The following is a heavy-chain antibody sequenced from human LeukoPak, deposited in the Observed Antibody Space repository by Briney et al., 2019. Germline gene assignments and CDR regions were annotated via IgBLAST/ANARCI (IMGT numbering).Heavy chain of an antibody. Sequence: PGGSLRLSCAASGFTFSSYAMNWVRQAPGKGLEWVSTISGTTYYADSVKGRFSISRDDSQNMLFLQMDNLRADDTAVYYCAKSLNALYSDLGGRGPLVTVSS. D-gene: IGHD2-15*01. CDR3: AKSLNALYSDL. V-gene: IGHV3-23*01. CDR1: GFTFSSYA. J-gene: IGHJ2*01. CDR2: ISGTT.